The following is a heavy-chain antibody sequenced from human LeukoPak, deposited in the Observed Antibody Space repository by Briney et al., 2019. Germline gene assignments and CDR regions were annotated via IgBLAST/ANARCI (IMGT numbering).Heavy chain of an antibody. J-gene: IGHJ6*02. V-gene: IGHV3-48*01. CDR2: ISSSSRTI. CDR3: AGPRYYAMDV. CDR1: GFTFSTYD. Sequence: GGSLRLSCAASGFTFSTYDMNWVRQAPGKGLEWVSYISSSSRTISYADSVKGRFTISRDNAKNSLYLQMNSLRAEDTAVYYCAGPRYYAMDVWGQGTTVTASS.